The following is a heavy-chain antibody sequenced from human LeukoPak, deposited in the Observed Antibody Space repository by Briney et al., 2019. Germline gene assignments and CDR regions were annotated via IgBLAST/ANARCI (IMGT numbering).Heavy chain of an antibody. Sequence: GASVSVSCKASGYIFTSHYIHWVRLAPGQGLQWMGIVYVGDGGTRYAQEFQGRVTMTWDTSTSTVYMDLSSLKTEDTAVYYCAREMPATFYFDFWGQGTVVTVSS. CDR1: GYIFTSHY. V-gene: IGHV1-46*01. CDR2: VYVGDGGT. J-gene: IGHJ4*02. CDR3: AREMPATFYFDF. D-gene: IGHD2/OR15-2a*01.